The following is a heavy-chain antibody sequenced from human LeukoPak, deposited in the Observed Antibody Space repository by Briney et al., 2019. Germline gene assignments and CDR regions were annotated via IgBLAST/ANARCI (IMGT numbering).Heavy chain of an antibody. Sequence: GGSLRLSCAASGLTFSTYGMHWVRQAPGKGLEWVAVISYDGSKTYYAESVKGRFTISRDNSKNTVYLQMNSLRAEDTAVYYCAEGWNYFDYWGQGTLVTASS. CDR3: AEGWNYFDY. J-gene: IGHJ4*02. CDR1: GLTFSTYG. CDR2: ISYDGSKT. V-gene: IGHV3-30*18. D-gene: IGHD1-1*01.